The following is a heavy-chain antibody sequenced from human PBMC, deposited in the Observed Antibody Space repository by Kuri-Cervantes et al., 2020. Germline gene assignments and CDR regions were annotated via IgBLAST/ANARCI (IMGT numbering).Heavy chain of an antibody. CDR3: ARRRNSGNDY. Sequence: GESLKISCAASGFTFSDYYMTWIRQAPGKGLEWVSYISSGGSSIYYADSVKGRFTISRDNAKNSLYLQMNSLGAGDTAVYYCARRRNSGNDYWGQGTLVTVSS. J-gene: IGHJ4*02. V-gene: IGHV3-11*01. CDR1: GFTFSDYY. D-gene: IGHD3-10*01. CDR2: ISSGGSSI.